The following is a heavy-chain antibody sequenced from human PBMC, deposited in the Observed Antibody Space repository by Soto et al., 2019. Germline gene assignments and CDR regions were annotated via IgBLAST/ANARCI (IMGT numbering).Heavy chain of an antibody. D-gene: IGHD2-15*01. J-gene: IGHJ4*02. Sequence: SETLSLTCAVSGDSISGSQWWSWVRLPPGKGLEWIGEISHTGTTNYNPSLKSRVTMSVDKPKNQFSLNLTSVTAEDTAVYYCTSDTFGGRDSWGQGTLVTVSS. V-gene: IGHV4-4*02. CDR1: GDSISGSQW. CDR3: TSDTFGGRDS. CDR2: ISHTGTT.